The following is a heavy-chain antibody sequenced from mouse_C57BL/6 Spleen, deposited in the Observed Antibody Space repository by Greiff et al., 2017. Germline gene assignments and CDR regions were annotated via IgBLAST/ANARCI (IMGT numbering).Heavy chain of an antibody. CDR1: GFTFSDYY. CDR3: TRQGDWSYAMDY. CDR2: ISNGGGST. Sequence: EVKLVESGGGLVQPGGSLKLSCAASGFTFSDYYMYWVRQTPEKRLEWVAYISNGGGSTYYPDTVKGRFTISRDNAKNTLYLQMSRLKSEDTAMYYCTRQGDWSYAMDYWGQGTSVTVSS. J-gene: IGHJ4*01. D-gene: IGHD3-3*01. V-gene: IGHV5-12*01.